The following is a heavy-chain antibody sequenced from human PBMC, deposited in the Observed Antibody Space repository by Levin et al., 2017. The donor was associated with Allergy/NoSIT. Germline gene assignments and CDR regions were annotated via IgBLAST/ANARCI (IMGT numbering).Heavy chain of an antibody. D-gene: IGHD2-2*01. CDR2: IYYSGST. CDR3: ARLPIVVVPAAIPHRDYYYYYYGMDV. Sequence: PSETLSLTCTVSGGSISSSSYYWGWIRQPPGKGLEWIGSIYYSGSTYYNPSLKSRVTISVDTSKNQFSLKLSSVTAADTAVYYCARLPIVVVPAAIPHRDYYYYYYGMDVWGQGTTVTVSS. J-gene: IGHJ6*02. V-gene: IGHV4-39*01. CDR1: GGSISSSSYY.